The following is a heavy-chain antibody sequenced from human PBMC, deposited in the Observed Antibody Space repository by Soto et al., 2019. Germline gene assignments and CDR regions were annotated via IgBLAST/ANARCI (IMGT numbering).Heavy chain of an antibody. CDR2: ISGSGGST. CDR3: AKDQGGGYCSGGSCYHDY. Sequence: EVQLLESGGGLVQPGGSLRLSCAASGFTFSSYAMSWVRQAPGKGLEWVSAISGSGGSTYYADSVKGRFTISRDNSKNTLYLQMNSLRAEDTAVYYCAKDQGGGYCSGGSCYHDYWGQGTLVTVSS. D-gene: IGHD2-15*01. V-gene: IGHV3-23*01. CDR1: GFTFSSYA. J-gene: IGHJ4*02.